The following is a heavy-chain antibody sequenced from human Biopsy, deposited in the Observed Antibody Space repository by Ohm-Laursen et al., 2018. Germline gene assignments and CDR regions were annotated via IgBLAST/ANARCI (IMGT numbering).Heavy chain of an antibody. CDR1: GYTFTGYH. CDR3: AADSENCGGDCYIY. V-gene: IGHV1-2*02. D-gene: IGHD2-21*02. J-gene: IGHJ4*02. CDR2: INAKTGDT. Sequence: GSSVKVSCKASGYTFTGYHVHWVRQAPGQGLEWMGWINAKTGDTNYAQKFQGRLTMTEDTSADTAYMELRGLRSEDAAVYYCAADSENCGGDCYIYWGQGTQVTVSS.